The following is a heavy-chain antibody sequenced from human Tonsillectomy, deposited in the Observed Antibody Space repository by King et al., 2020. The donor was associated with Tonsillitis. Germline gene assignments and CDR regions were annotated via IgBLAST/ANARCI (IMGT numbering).Heavy chain of an antibody. V-gene: IGHV3-48*02. D-gene: IGHD2-2*01. Sequence: VQLVESGGGLVQPGGSLRLSCAASGFTFSTYSINWVRQAPGKGLEWVSYISSSSSTIYYADSVKGRFTISRDNAKNSLYLQMNSLRDEDTAVYYCAGDIVVVPTAPRTKYYYYGMDVWGQGTTVTVSS. CDR3: AGDIVVVPTAPRTKYYYYGMDV. CDR1: GFTFSTYS. CDR2: ISSSSSTI. J-gene: IGHJ6*02.